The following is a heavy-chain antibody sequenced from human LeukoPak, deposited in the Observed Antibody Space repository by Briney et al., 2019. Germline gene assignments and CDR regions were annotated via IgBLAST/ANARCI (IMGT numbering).Heavy chain of an antibody. Sequence: PGGSLRLSCAASGFIVSSNYMNWVRQAPGKGLEWIAVLYSGGSAYYADSVKGRFTISRDNAKNSLYLQMNSLRAEDTAVYYCARGLRWVDYWGQGTLVTVSS. V-gene: IGHV3-53*01. CDR1: GFIVSSNY. CDR3: ARGLRWVDY. D-gene: IGHD4-23*01. CDR2: LYSGGSA. J-gene: IGHJ4*02.